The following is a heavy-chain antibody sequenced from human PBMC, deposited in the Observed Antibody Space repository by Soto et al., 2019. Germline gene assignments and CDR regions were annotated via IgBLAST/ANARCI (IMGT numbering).Heavy chain of an antibody. Sequence: QVQLQESGPGLVKPSGTLSLTCAVSGGSISSSNWWSWVRQPPGKGLGWIGEIYHGGSTNYNPSLKSRVTISVDKSKDQFSLKRSSVTAADTAVYYCARIKITMVRGVTQQYYFDYWGQGTLVTVSS. CDR2: IYHGGST. CDR3: ARIKITMVRGVTQQYYFDY. CDR1: GGSISSSNW. D-gene: IGHD3-10*01. J-gene: IGHJ4*02. V-gene: IGHV4-4*02.